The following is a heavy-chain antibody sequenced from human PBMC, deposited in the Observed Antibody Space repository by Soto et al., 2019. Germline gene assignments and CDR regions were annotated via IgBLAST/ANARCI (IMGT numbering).Heavy chain of an antibody. CDR3: ARDRGPSSGYYPYWFDP. V-gene: IGHV1-69*12. CDR1: GGTFSSYA. J-gene: IGHJ5*02. Sequence: QVQLVQSGAEVKKPGSSVKVSCKASGGTFSSYAITWVRQAPGQGLGGWGGIIPTFGPANYAQKFQARVTITADESTSTAYMELSSLRSEDTAVYYCARDRGPSSGYYPYWFDPWGQGTLVTVSS. CDR2: IIPTFGPA. D-gene: IGHD3-22*01.